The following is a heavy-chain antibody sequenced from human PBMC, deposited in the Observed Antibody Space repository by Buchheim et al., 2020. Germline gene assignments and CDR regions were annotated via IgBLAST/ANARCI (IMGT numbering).Heavy chain of an antibody. D-gene: IGHD2-2*01. J-gene: IGHJ4*02. CDR3: ARGTRRGVPAAKPIDY. Sequence: QVQLQQWGAGLLKPSETLSLTCAVYGGSFSGYYWSWIRQPPGKGLEWIGEINHSGSTNYNPSLKSRVTISVDTSKNQLSLKLSSVTAADTAVYYCARGTRRGVPAAKPIDYWGQGTL. CDR2: INHSGST. V-gene: IGHV4-34*01. CDR1: GGSFSGYY.